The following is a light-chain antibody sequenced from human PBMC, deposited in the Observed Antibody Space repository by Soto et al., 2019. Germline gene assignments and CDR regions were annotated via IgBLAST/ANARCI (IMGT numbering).Light chain of an antibody. CDR1: QSIGTW. CDR3: QQSDTYPLT. CDR2: DAS. Sequence: DIQMTHSPSTLSASVADRVTITCRASQSIGTWLAWYQHRPGKAPSLLIYDASTLRSGVPSRFSGSGSGTEFTLTISSLQADDFATYYCQQSDTYPLTFGQGTRLE. V-gene: IGKV1-5*01. J-gene: IGKJ5*01.